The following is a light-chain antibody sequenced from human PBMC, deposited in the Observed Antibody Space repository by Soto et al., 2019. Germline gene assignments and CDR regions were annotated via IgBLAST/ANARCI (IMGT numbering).Light chain of an antibody. V-gene: IGKV3-15*01. CDR3: HQYNGWPRT. J-gene: IGKJ1*01. CDR2: GAS. Sequence: VVMPQSPASLAVSPGELFTLACRASQTVDGDVAWYQQKPGQAPRLLISGASTRAGGVPARFSGGGSGTEFTLTITSLQSEDFAVYYCHQYNGWPRTFGQGTKVDI. CDR1: QTVDGD.